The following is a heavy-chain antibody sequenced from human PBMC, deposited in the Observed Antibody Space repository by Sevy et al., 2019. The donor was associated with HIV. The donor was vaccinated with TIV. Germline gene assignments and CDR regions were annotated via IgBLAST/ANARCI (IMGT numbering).Heavy chain of an antibody. V-gene: IGHV4-38-2*01. D-gene: IGHD1-26*01. J-gene: IGHJ4*02. CDR3: ARFIVGANGLYSDY. CDR1: GYSISSGYY. Sequence: SETLSLTCAVSGYSISSGYYWGWIRQPPGKGLEWIGSIYHSGSTYYNPSLKSRVTISVDTSKNQFSLKLSSVTAADTAVYYCARFIVGANGLYSDYWGQGTLVIVSS. CDR2: IYHSGST.